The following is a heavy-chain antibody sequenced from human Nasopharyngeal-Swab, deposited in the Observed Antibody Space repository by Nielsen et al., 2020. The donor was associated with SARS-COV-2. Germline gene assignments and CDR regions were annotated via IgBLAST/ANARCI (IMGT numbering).Heavy chain of an antibody. J-gene: IGHJ6*02. V-gene: IGHV4-59*01. Sequence: SETLSLTCTVSGGSISSSYWSWIRQPPGKGLEWIGYIYYSGSTNYNPSLKSRVTISVDTSKNQFSLKLSSVTAADTAVYYCARGLQGNYYYYGMDVWGQGTTVTVSS. CDR1: GGSISSSY. CDR2: IYYSGST. CDR3: ARGLQGNYYYYGMDV. D-gene: IGHD5-24*01.